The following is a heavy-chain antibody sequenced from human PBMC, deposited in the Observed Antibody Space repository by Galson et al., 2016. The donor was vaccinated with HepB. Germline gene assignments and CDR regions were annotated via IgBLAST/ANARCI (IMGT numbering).Heavy chain of an antibody. CDR1: GDSFNRYS. CDR3: ATLSYDVVTGYQYFFDH. Sequence: SVKVSCKASGDSFNRYSISWVRQAPGHELEWMGGIIPIFGTPDYAQKLQGRVIITADVSTSTSYMELSSLRFEDTAVYYCATLSYDVVTGYQYFFDHWGQGTLVTVSS. V-gene: IGHV1-69*13. D-gene: IGHD3-9*01. J-gene: IGHJ4*02. CDR2: IIPIFGTP.